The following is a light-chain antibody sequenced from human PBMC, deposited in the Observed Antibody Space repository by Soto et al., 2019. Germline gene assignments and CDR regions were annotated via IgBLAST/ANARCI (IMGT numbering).Light chain of an antibody. V-gene: IGLV1-51*02. J-gene: IGLJ1*01. CDR3: GSWDSSLSAYV. CDR1: RSNIGSNT. Sequence: QSALTQPPSASGTPGQRVSISCSGSRSNIGSNTVNWYQQLPGAAPKLLIYSTDKRPSGIPDRFSGSKSGTSATLGITGFQTGDEADYYCGSWDSSLSAYVFGTGTKVT. CDR2: STD.